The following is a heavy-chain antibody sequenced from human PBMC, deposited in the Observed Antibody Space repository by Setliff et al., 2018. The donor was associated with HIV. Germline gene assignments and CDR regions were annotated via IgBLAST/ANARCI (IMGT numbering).Heavy chain of an antibody. CDR2: INHRGST. D-gene: IGHD3-22*01. V-gene: IGHV4-34*01. CDR1: GGSFSGYY. J-gene: IGHJ6*02. Sequence: PSETLSLTCAVYGGSFSGYYWNWIRQPPGKGLEWIGEINHRGSTNYNPSLKSRVTISVDTSKNQFSLRLSSVTAADTAVYYCASSSGGRENEPHEYYYDSSGYYYYGMDVWGQGTTVTVSS. CDR3: ASSSGGRENEPHEYYYDSSGYYYYGMDV.